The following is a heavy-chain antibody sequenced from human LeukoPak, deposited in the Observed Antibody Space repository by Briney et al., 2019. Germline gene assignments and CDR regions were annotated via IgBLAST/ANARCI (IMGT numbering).Heavy chain of an antibody. Sequence: GASVKVSCKVSGYTLTELSMHWVRQAPGQGLEWMGIINPSGGSTSYAQKFQGRVTMTRDTSTSTVYMELSSLRSEDTAVYYCARDPVSGGALQHIDYWGQGTLVTVSS. V-gene: IGHV1-46*01. CDR1: GYTLTELS. CDR3: ARDPVSGGALQHIDY. D-gene: IGHD3-16*01. CDR2: INPSGGST. J-gene: IGHJ4*02.